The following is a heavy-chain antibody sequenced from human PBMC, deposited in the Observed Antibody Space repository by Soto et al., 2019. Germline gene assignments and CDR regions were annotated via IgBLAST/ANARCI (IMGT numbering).Heavy chain of an antibody. Sequence: EVQLVESGGGLVKPGGSLRLSCAASGFTFSNAWMNWVRQAPGKGLEWVGRIKSKTDGGTTDYAAPVKGRFTISRDDSKNTLYLQMNSLKTEDTAVYYCALQDVIAVARFGGYWGQGTLVTVSS. CDR1: GFTFSNAW. J-gene: IGHJ4*02. V-gene: IGHV3-15*07. CDR2: IKSKTDGGTT. CDR3: ALQDVIAVARFGGY. D-gene: IGHD6-19*01.